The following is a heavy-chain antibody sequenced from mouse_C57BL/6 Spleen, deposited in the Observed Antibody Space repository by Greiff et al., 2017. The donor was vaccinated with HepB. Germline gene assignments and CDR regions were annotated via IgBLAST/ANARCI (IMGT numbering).Heavy chain of an antibody. D-gene: IGHD1-1*01. Sequence: QVQLKQSGAELVKPGASVKISCKASGYAFSSYWMNWVKQRPGKGLEWIGQIYPGDGDTNYNGKFKGKATLTADKSSSTAYMQLSSLTSEDSAVDFCARRGSSPAWFAYWGQGTLVTVSA. J-gene: IGHJ3*01. CDR3: ARRGSSPAWFAY. CDR1: GYAFSSYW. V-gene: IGHV1-80*01. CDR2: IYPGDGDT.